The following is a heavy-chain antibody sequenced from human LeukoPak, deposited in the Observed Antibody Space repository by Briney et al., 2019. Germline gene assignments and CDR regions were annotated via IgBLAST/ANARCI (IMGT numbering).Heavy chain of an antibody. V-gene: IGHV4-31*03. Sequence: SQTLSLTCTVSGGSISSGGYYWSWIRQHPGKGLEWIGYIYYSGSTYYNPSLKSRVTISVDTSKNQFSLKPSSVTAADSAVYYCASGLRYFDWPAAVAGWFDPWGQGTLVTVSS. CDR2: IYYSGST. CDR3: ASGLRYFDWPAAVAGWFDP. D-gene: IGHD3-9*01. CDR1: GGSISSGGYY. J-gene: IGHJ5*02.